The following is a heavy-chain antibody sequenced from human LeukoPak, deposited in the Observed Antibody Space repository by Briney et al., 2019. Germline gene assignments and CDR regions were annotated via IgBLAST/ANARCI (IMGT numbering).Heavy chain of an antibody. V-gene: IGHV4-59*01. CDR3: ARAVTGTSPLGY. J-gene: IGHJ4*02. CDR1: GGSISSYY. CDR2: ISYTGST. D-gene: IGHD6-19*01. Sequence: SETLSLTCTVSGGSISSYYWSWIRQPPGKGLEWIGYISYTGSTNYNPSLQSRVTMSVDISKNQLSLKLSSVTAADTAVYFCARAVTGTSPLGYWGQGALVTVSS.